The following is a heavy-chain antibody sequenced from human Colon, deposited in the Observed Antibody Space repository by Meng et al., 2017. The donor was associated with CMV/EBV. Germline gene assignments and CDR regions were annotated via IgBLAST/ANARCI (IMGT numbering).Heavy chain of an antibody. CDR3: ARARDRDGLYNFDS. J-gene: IGHJ4*02. D-gene: IGHD5-24*01. Sequence: QVQVVRSGAWAKMPGASVKVSCRTSGVSFSNYAVSWVRQAPGQGLEWMGGIVPIFVTPNYAQKFQGRVTVTADESTSTAYMELSSLTSEDTAIYYCARARDRDGLYNFDSWGQGTLVTVSS. V-gene: IGHV1-69*01. CDR2: IVPIFVTP. CDR1: GVSFSNYA.